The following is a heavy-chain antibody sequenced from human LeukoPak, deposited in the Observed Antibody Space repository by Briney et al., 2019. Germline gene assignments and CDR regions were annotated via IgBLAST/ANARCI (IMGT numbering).Heavy chain of an antibody. Sequence: GESLQISCKGSGYSFTSYWISWVRQMPGKGLEWMGRIDPSDSYTNYSPSFQGHVTISADKSISTAYLQWSSLKASDTAMYYCARHPWNDILTGYYIDYWGQGTLVTVSS. CDR3: ARHPWNDILTGYYIDY. V-gene: IGHV5-10-1*01. D-gene: IGHD3-9*01. J-gene: IGHJ4*02. CDR1: GYSFTSYW. CDR2: IDPSDSYT.